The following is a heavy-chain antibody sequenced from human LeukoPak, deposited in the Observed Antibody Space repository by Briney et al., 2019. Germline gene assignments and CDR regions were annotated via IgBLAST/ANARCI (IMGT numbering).Heavy chain of an antibody. CDR1: GGSFSGFY. CDR3: ARGKTRFQH. Sequence: PSETLPLTCAVYGGSFSGFYWSWIRQPPGKGLEWIGEINHSGSTNYNPSLKSRVTISVDTSKNQFSLKLSSVTAADTAVYYCARGKTRFQHWGQGTLVTVSS. CDR2: INHSGST. V-gene: IGHV4-34*01. J-gene: IGHJ1*01. D-gene: IGHD1/OR15-1a*01.